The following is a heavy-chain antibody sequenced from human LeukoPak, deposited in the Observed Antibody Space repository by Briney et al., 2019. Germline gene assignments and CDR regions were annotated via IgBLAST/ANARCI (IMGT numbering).Heavy chain of an antibody. D-gene: IGHD5-12*01. Sequence: SETLSLTCTVSGGSISSHYWSWIRQPPGKGLEWIGYIYYSGSTNYNPSLKSRVTISEDTSKNQFSLKLSSVTAADTAVYYCARYSGYDCFDYWGQGTLVTVSS. V-gene: IGHV4-59*11. CDR2: IYYSGST. CDR1: GGSISSHY. CDR3: ARYSGYDCFDY. J-gene: IGHJ4*02.